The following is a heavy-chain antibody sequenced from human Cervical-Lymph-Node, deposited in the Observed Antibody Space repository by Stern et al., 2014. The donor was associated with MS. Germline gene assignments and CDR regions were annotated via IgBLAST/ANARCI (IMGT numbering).Heavy chain of an antibody. D-gene: IGHD5-24*01. V-gene: IGHV3-9*01. CDR3: ATGIHGFHYDMAV. Sequence: VQLVESGGGLVQPGRSLRLSCEASGLTFDDHAMFWVRQVPGKGLEWVSGITGNNGHLGYAESVKGRFTISRDNAKNSLYLDMNSLRTEDTALYYCATGIHGFHYDMAVWGPGTTVTVSS. CDR1: GLTFDDHA. J-gene: IGHJ6*02. CDR2: ITGNNGHL.